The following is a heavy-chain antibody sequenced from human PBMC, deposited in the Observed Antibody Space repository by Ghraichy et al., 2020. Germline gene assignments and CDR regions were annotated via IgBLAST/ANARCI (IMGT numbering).Heavy chain of an antibody. V-gene: IGHV3-72*01. Sequence: GESLNISCAASGFTLSDHYVDWVRQAPGKGLEWVGRIRDKTNSYTTAYAPSVKARFTISRDDSQNSVHLQMSSLTTEDTAVYYCTKLGGVVIDQSDIWGQGTMVTVSS. J-gene: IGHJ3*02. CDR3: TKLGGVVIDQSDI. D-gene: IGHD3-3*01. CDR2: IRDKTNSYTT. CDR1: GFTLSDHY.